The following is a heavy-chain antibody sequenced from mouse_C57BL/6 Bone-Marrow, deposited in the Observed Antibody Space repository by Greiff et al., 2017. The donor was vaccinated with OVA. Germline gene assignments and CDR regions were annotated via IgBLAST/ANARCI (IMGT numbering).Heavy chain of an antibody. J-gene: IGHJ1*03. CDR2: INPNYGTT. D-gene: IGHD4-1*01. V-gene: IGHV1-39*01. CDR1: GYSFTDYN. Sequence: EVQLQQSGPELVKPGASVKISCKASGYSFTDYNMNWVKQSNGKSLEWIGVINPNYGTTSYNQKFKGKATLTVDQSSSTAYMQLNSLTSEDSAVYYWARRSGLGRFYGHFDVWGTGTTVTVSS. CDR3: ARRSGLGRFYGHFDV.